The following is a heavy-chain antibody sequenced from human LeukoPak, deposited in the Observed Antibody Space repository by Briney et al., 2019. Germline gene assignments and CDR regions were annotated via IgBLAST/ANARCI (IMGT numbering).Heavy chain of an antibody. Sequence: GGSLRLSCAASGFTFDDYAMHWVRQAPGKGLEWVSSISGSGVSGRGGRTFYADSVKGRFTISRDNSKNTFYLQMSSLRADDTAIYYCAKGVAVGEGYYYYGMDVWGQGTRVTVS. D-gene: IGHD6-19*01. V-gene: IGHV3-23*01. CDR1: GFTFDDYA. CDR2: ISGSGVSGRGGRT. CDR3: AKGVAVGEGYYYYGMDV. J-gene: IGHJ6*02.